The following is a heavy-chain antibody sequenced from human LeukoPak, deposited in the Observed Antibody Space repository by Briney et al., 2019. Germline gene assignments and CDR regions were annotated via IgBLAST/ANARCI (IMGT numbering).Heavy chain of an antibody. CDR2: IFYSGST. J-gene: IGHJ4*02. CDR1: GGSISGSHYY. CDR3: ARHEEEDGCNAKTLDY. V-gene: IGHV4-39*01. Sequence: PSETLSLTCIVSGGSISGSHYYWGWIRQPPGMGLEWIGSIFYSGSTYFNPSLKSRVTISVDTSKNQFSLRLSSVTASHTAVYSCARHEEEDGCNAKTLDYSGQGALVTVSS. D-gene: IGHD5-24*01.